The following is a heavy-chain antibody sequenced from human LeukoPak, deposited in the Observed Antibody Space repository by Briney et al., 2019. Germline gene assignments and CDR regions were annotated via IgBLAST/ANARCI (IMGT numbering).Heavy chain of an antibody. CDR2: ISYDGNNQ. V-gene: IGHV3-30*18. CDR1: GFSFSSYG. J-gene: IGHJ4*02. Sequence: GGSLRLSCAASGFSFSSYGMHWVRQAPGKGLEWLAGISYDGNNQNYADSVKGRFTISRGNSQSTLYLQMNSLRAEDTALYYCVKDRTLSGRSSPFEYWGQGTLVTVSS. D-gene: IGHD1-26*01. CDR3: VKDRTLSGRSSPFEY.